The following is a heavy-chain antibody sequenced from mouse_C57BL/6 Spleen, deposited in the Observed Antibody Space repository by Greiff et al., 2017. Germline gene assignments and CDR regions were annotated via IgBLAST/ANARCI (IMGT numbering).Heavy chain of an antibody. Sequence: QVQLQQSGPELVKPGASVKISCKASGYAFSSSWMNWVKQRPGKGLEWIGRIYPGAGDTNYNGKFKGKATLTADKSSSTAYMQLSSLTSEDSAVYFCARVGYYDAYWGQGTLVTVSA. CDR3: ARVGYYDAY. D-gene: IGHD2-3*01. V-gene: IGHV1-82*01. CDR2: IYPGAGDT. J-gene: IGHJ3*01. CDR1: GYAFSSSW.